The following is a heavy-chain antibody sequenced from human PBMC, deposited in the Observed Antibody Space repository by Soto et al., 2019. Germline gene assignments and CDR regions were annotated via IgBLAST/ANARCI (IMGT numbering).Heavy chain of an antibody. CDR1: GFTFSSHG. D-gene: IGHD1-1*01. CDR3: AREYGNNKEYNYGMEV. J-gene: IGHJ6*02. Sequence: QVQLVESGGGVVQPGRSLRLSCAASGFTFSSHGMHWVRQAPGKGLEWVAVTWYDGSNKYYADSVKGRFTISRDNSKNTLYLQPNRLSAEDPAVYYSAREYGNNKEYNYGMEVRGQGTTVSVS. CDR2: TWYDGSNK. V-gene: IGHV3-33*01.